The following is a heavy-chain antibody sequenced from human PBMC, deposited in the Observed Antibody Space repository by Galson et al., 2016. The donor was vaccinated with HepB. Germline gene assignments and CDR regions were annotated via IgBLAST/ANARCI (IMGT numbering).Heavy chain of an antibody. J-gene: IGHJ6*03. Sequence: SVKVSCKASGYTFTDFYMHWVRQAPGQGLEWMGWINPNSGRTNYAQKFQGRVSMTRDTSISTAYMELRRLTFDDTAVYYCARAIADWKAPYNYYYMYVWGKGTTVAVSS. CDR1: GYTFTDFY. D-gene: IGHD2-21*01. V-gene: IGHV1-2*02. CDR3: ARAIADWKAPYNYYYMYV. CDR2: INPNSGRT.